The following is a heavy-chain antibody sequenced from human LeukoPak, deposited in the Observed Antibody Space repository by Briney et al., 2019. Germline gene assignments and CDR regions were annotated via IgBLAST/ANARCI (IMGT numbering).Heavy chain of an antibody. CDR3: ARLGGGYCSGGSCYSWGRRDYYYMDV. V-gene: IGHV4-34*01. D-gene: IGHD2-15*01. Sequence: PSETLSLTCAVYGGSFSGYYWSWIRQPPGKGLEWIGEINHSGSTNYNPSLKSRVTISVDTSKNQFSLKLSSVTAADTAVYYCARLGGGYCSGGSCYSWGRRDYYYMDVWGKGTTVTISS. J-gene: IGHJ6*03. CDR2: INHSGST. CDR1: GGSFSGYY.